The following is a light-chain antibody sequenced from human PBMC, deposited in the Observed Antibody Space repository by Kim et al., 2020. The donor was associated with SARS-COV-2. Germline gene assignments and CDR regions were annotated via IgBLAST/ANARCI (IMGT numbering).Light chain of an antibody. CDR3: QQYEKWPLA. CDR1: ERISTN. J-gene: IGKJ4*01. CDR2: GAS. V-gene: IGKV3-15*01. Sequence: VSPGERATLACRASERISTNLAWYQQKPGQAPRLFIYGASTRATGVPTRFSGSGSGAEFTLTISTLQSEDFAVYYCQQYEKWPLAFGGGTKVDIK.